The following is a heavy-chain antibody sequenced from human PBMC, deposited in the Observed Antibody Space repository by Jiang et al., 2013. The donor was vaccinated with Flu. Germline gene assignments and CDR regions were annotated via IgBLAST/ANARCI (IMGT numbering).Heavy chain of an antibody. CDR2: INSRSRDI. V-gene: IGHV3-21*01. Sequence: SSINSRSRDIDYADSVKGRFTISRDNARKLLYLQMNSLRAEDTAVYYCAREWFYSSGSPSRNFDYWGQGILVIVSS. J-gene: IGHJ4*02. CDR3: AREWFYSSGSPSRNFDY. D-gene: IGHD6-19*01.